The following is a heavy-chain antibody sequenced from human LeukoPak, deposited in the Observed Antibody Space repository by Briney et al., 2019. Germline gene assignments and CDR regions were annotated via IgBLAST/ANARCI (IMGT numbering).Heavy chain of an antibody. CDR1: GFTFSSYA. J-gene: IGHJ4*02. CDR3: AKSRSGSYLYYFDY. Sequence: PGGSLRLSCAASGFTFSSYAMSWVRQAPGKGLEWVSAISGSGGRTYYADSVKGRFTISRDNSKNTLYLQMNSLRAEDTAVYYCAKSRSGSYLYYFDYWGQGTLVTVSS. V-gene: IGHV3-23*01. CDR2: ISGSGGRT. D-gene: IGHD1-26*01.